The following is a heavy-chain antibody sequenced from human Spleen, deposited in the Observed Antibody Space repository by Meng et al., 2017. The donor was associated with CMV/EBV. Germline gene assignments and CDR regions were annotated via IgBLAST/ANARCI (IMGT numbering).Heavy chain of an antibody. CDR3: ARGLGFGAIVVAAFTY. J-gene: IGHJ4*02. CDR1: GGAFSGYF. D-gene: IGHD3-22*01. V-gene: IGHV4-34*01. CDR2: INHTGST. Sequence: SGGAFSGYFWSGIRQSPGKGLEWIGEINHTGSTNFNPSLKSRVSISVDTSKRQFSLKLRSVTAADTAVYYCARGLGFGAIVVAAFTYWGQGTLVTVSS.